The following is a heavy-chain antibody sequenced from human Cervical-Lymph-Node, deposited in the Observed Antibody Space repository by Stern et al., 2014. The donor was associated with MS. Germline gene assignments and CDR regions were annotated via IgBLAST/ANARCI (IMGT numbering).Heavy chain of an antibody. Sequence: QVQLVQSGSELKKPGASVKVSCKASGYTFTSFALNWVRQAPGQGLEWMGWINTNPEKATYAKGFRGRFGFSLDTSVTTAFLQISSLKADDTAVYFCARTDSSGYLIDYWGQGTLVSVSS. D-gene: IGHD3-22*01. CDR1: GYTFTSFA. CDR3: ARTDSSGYLIDY. V-gene: IGHV7-4-1*02. J-gene: IGHJ4*02. CDR2: INTNPEKA.